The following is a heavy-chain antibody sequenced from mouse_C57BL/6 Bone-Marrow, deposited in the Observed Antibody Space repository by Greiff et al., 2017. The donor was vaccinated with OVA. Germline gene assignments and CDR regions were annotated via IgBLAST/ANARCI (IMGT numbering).Heavy chain of an antibody. V-gene: IGHV1-19*01. J-gene: IGHJ3*01. CDR2: INPYNGGT. CDR1: GYTFTDYY. CDR3: ARRGLYDYDDGFAY. Sequence: EVQLQQSGPVLVKPGASVKMSCKASGYTFTDYYMNWVKQSHGKSLEWIGVINPYNGGTSYNQKFKGKATLTVDKSSSTAYMELNSLTSEDSAVYYCARRGLYDYDDGFAYWGQGTLVTVSA. D-gene: IGHD2-4*01.